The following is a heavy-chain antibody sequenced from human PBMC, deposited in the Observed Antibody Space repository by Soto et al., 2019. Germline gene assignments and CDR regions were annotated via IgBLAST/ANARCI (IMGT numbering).Heavy chain of an antibody. CDR1: GGSISSSHW. J-gene: IGHJ4*02. D-gene: IGHD5-18*01. V-gene: IGHV4-4*02. CDR2: VYHSGSS. CDR3: ASHRGSTYGPYDY. Sequence: QVQLQESGPGLVKASGTLSVTCAVSGGSISSSHWWSWVRQPPGKGLEWIGEVYHSGSSNYNPSHKSRITISVDKAKNQFSLTVSSVTAADTALYYCASHRGSTYGPYDYWGQGILVTVSS.